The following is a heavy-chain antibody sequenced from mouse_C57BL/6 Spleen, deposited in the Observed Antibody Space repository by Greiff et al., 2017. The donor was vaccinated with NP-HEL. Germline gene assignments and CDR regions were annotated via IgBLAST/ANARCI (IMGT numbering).Heavy chain of an antibody. J-gene: IGHJ3*01. CDR2: IRSTSNNYAT. CDR3: VRHEFAY. V-gene: IGHV10-1*01. Sequence: VQLKESGGGLVKPKGSLKLSCAASGFSFNTYAMNWVRQAPGKGLEWVARIRSTSNNYATYYADSVKDRFTIARDDSESLLYLQRNNLKTEDTSMYYCVRHEFAYWGQVTLVTVSA. CDR1: GFSFNTYA.